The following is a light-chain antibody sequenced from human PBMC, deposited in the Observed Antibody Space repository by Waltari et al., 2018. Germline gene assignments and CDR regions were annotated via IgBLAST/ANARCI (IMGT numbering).Light chain of an antibody. CDR2: KDT. J-gene: IGLJ3*02. CDR3: QSPSSSGSYHWL. Sequence: SYELTQPPSVAVSPGQTVRITCSGGTLSKEYAYWYQQKPGQAPILLIYKDTKRPSGIPERFSGSTSVTTVTLTITGVQAEDEAAYYCQSPSSSGSYHWLFGGGTKLTVL. V-gene: IGLV3-25*03. CDR1: TLSKEY.